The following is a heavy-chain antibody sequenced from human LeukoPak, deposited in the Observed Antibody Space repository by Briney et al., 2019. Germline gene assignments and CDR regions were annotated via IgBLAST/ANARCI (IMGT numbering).Heavy chain of an antibody. V-gene: IGHV4-4*07. CDR2: MYTSGSI. CDR1: GGSISSYY. J-gene: IGHJ6*02. D-gene: IGHD6-13*01. Sequence: SETLSLTCTVSGGSISSYYWSWIRQPAGKGLEWIGPMYTSGSINYNPSLKSRVTISVDTSKNQFSLKLTSVTAADTAVYYCARGDSSSWYNNYYYGMDVWGQGTTVTVSS. CDR3: ARGDSSSWYNNYYYGMDV.